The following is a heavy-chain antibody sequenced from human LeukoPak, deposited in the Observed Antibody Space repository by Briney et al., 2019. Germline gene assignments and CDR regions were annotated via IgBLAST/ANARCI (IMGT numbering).Heavy chain of an antibody. J-gene: IGHJ4*02. CDR2: IYYSGST. Sequence: SETLSLTCTVSGGSISSYYWSWIRQPPGKGLEWIGYIYYSGSTNYNPSLKSRVTISVDTSKNQFSLKLSSVTAADTAVYYCARLAVYDYGDSFPDYWGQGTLVTVSS. V-gene: IGHV4-59*08. CDR1: GGSISSYY. D-gene: IGHD4-17*01. CDR3: ARLAVYDYGDSFPDY.